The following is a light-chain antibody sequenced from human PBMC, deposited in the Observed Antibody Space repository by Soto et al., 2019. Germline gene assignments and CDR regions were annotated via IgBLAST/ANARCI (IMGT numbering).Light chain of an antibody. CDR1: QSVSSNY. V-gene: IGKV3-20*01. CDR3: QQYGNSPPET. CDR2: DAS. Sequence: EIVLTQSPGTLSLSPGERATLSCRASQSVSSNYLAWYQQKPGQAPRLLIYDASSRATGIPDRFSGSGSGTDFTLTISRLEPEDFAVYYCQQYGNSPPETFGQGTRWIS. J-gene: IGKJ1*01.